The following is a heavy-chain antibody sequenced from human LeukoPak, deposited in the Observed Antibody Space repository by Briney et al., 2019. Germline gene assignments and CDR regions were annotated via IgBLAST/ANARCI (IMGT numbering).Heavy chain of an antibody. CDR1: GYTFTSYG. CDR2: TSAYNGNT. CDR3: ARDLGFVDFWSGYPFDY. Sequence: ASVKVSCKASGYTFTSYGISWVRQAPGQGLEWRGWTSAYNGNTNYAQKLQGRVTMTTDTSTSTAYMELRSLRSDDTAVYYCARDLGFVDFWSGYPFDYWGQGTLVTVSS. D-gene: IGHD3-3*01. V-gene: IGHV1-18*01. J-gene: IGHJ4*02.